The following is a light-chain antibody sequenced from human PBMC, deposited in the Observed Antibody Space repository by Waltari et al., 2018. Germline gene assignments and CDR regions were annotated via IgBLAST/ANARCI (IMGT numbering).Light chain of an antibody. J-gene: IGLJ2*01. CDR3: SSFSSSTAGI. Sequence: QSGLTQPASVSGSPGQSIPISCAATSSDIGAFNFISWYQQRPGQAPELLVDDVSHRPSGVTTRFSGSKSANTAALTISGLQAEDEAVYYCSSFSSSTAGIFGGGTKVTVL. CDR1: SSDIGAFNF. V-gene: IGLV2-14*01. CDR2: DVS.